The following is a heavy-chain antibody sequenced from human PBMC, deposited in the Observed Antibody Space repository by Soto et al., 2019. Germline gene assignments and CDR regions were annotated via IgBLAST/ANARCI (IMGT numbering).Heavy chain of an antibody. J-gene: IGHJ4*02. CDR2: ISAYNGNT. CDR1: GYTFTSYG. V-gene: IGHV1-18*01. D-gene: IGHD6-19*01. CDR3: ARDEGIAVATYFDY. Sequence: ASVKVSCKASGYTFTSYGISWVRQAPGQGLEWMGWISAYNGNTNHAQKLQGRVTMTTDTSTSTAYMELRSLRSDDTAVYYCARDEGIAVATYFDYWGQGTLVTVSS.